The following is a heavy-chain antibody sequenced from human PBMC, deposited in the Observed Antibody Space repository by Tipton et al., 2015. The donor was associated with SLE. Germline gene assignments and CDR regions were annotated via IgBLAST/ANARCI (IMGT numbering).Heavy chain of an antibody. D-gene: IGHD6-6*01. V-gene: IGHV3-30-3*02. CDR3: AKSFEYSSSAAFDY. Sequence: SLRLSCAASGFTFSSYAMHWVRQAPGKGLEWVAVISYDGSNKYYADSVKGRFTISRDNSKNTLYLQMNSLRAEDTAVYYCAKSFEYSSSAAFDYWGQGTLVTVSS. CDR1: GFTFSSYA. CDR2: ISYDGSNK. J-gene: IGHJ4*02.